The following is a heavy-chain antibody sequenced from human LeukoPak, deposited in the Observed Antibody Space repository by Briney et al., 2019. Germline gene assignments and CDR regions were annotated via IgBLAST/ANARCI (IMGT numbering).Heavy chain of an antibody. V-gene: IGHV3-7*01. D-gene: IGHD6-13*01. J-gene: IGHJ4*02. CDR1: GFTFTKYW. CDR3: ASLILIAAGSDF. Sequence: GGSLRLSCAASGFTFTKYWMTWVRQAPGKGLEWVGNIKQDGSDKNYMDSVKGRFTISRDNTKNSVYLQMSGLRAEDTAVYYCASLILIAAGSDFWGQGNQVTVSS. CDR2: IKQDGSDK.